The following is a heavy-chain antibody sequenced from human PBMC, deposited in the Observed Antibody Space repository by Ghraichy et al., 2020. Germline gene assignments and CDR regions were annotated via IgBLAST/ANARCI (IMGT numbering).Heavy chain of an antibody. J-gene: IGHJ3*02. V-gene: IGHV3-11*01. D-gene: IGHD3-22*01. CDR2: ISSSGSTI. CDR3: ARHDFLTHYYDSSGYFAFDI. Sequence: GGSLRLSCAASGFTFSDYYMSWIRQAPGKGLEWVSYISSSGSTIYYADSVKGRFTISRDNAKNSLYLQMNSLRAEDTAVYYCARHDFLTHYYDSSGYFAFDIWGQVTMVTVSS. CDR1: GFTFSDYY.